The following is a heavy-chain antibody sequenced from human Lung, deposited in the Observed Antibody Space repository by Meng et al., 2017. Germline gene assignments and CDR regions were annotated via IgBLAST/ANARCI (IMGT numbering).Heavy chain of an antibody. V-gene: IGHV1-8*01. D-gene: IGHD3-16*01. J-gene: IGHJ5*02. CDR2: MNPNSGNT. CDR1: GETFTSYD. Sequence: QWRLGRPGAEVKKPGASVKVSCKPAGETFTSYDSKWMRQATGEGLEWMGWMNPNSGNTGYAQKFQRRGTMTRNTSTSTAYMELSSLRSEDTAVYYCARGLLRHIGGNWFDPWGQGTLVTVSS. CDR3: ARGLLRHIGGNWFDP.